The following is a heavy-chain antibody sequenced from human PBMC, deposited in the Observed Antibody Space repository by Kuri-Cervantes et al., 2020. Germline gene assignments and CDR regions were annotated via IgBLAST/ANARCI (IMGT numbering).Heavy chain of an antibody. CDR2: IYYSGST. CDR1: GGSISDSNYD. J-gene: IGHJ3*02. Sequence: GSLRLSCTVSGGSISDSNYDWAWIRQPPGKGLEWIGSIYYSGSTYYNPSLRSRVTISVDTSKNQFSLKLSSVTAADTAVYYCATERGSGSFRSTYAFDIWGQGTMVTVSS. D-gene: IGHD1-26*01. CDR3: ATERGSGSFRSTYAFDI. V-gene: IGHV4-39*07.